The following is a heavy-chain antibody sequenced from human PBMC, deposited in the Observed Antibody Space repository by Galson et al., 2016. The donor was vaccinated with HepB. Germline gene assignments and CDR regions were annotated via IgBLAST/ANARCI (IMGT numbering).Heavy chain of an antibody. Sequence: SLRLSCASSGFDFSSYRMNWVRQAPGKGLEWVATISSSSNFIYYADSVTGRFTISRDNAEDSLDLQVNSLRAEDTAVYYCASDRGTFDAFDIWGRGKMVTVSS. CDR1: GFDFSSYR. CDR3: ASDRGTFDAFDI. CDR2: ISSSSNFI. J-gene: IGHJ3*02. D-gene: IGHD2/OR15-2a*01. V-gene: IGHV3-21*01.